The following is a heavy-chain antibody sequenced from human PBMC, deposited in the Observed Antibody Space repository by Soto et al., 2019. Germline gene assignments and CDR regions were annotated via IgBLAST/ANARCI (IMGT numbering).Heavy chain of an antibody. CDR2: ISGGGDTST. Sequence: GESLKISCVSSGFTFSSYAMTWVRQAPEKGLEWLSVISGGGDTSTFYADSVKGRFAISRDDSENTLYLQINSLRAEDTAVYYCAKGDWLDCWGQGTPVTVSS. CDR3: AKGDWLDC. D-gene: IGHD3-9*01. J-gene: IGHJ4*02. CDR1: GFTFSSYA. V-gene: IGHV3-23*01.